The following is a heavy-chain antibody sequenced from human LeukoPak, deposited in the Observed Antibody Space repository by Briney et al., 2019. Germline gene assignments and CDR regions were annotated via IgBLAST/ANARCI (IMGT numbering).Heavy chain of an antibody. V-gene: IGHV3-53*01. J-gene: IGHJ4*02. Sequence: PGGSLRLSCAASGFTVSSNYMSWVRQAPGKGLEWVSVIYSGGSTYYADSVKGRFTISRDNSKNTLYLQMNSLRAEDTAVYYCARTAYYYDSSGPYFDYWGQGTLVTVSS. CDR3: ARTAYYYDSSGPYFDY. D-gene: IGHD3-22*01. CDR1: GFTVSSNY. CDR2: IYSGGST.